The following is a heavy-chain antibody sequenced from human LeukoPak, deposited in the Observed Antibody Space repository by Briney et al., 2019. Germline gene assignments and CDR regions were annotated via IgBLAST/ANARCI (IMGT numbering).Heavy chain of an antibody. V-gene: IGHV4-59*01. D-gene: IGHD1-1*01. J-gene: IGHJ2*01. CDR3: ARGPLGWNDGRYFDL. CDR1: GGSISSYY. Sequence: SETLSLTCTVSGGSISSYYWSWIRQPPGKGLEWIGYIYYSGSTNYNPSLKSRVTISVDTSKNQFSLKLSSVTAADTAVYYCARGPLGWNDGRYFDLGGRGTLVTVSS. CDR2: IYYSGST.